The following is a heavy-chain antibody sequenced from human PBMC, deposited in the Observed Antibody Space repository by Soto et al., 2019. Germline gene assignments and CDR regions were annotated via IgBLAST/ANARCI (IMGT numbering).Heavy chain of an antibody. V-gene: IGHV4-31*03. Sequence: QVQLQESGPGLVKPSQTLSLTCTVSGGSISSGGYYWSWIRQHPGKGLEWIGYIYYSGSTYYNPSPRVRLTISEDTFKTQSSLRLSSVTAGTTAVYYWASGGYYGWGNRGYGGREPLVTVSS. CDR3: ASGGYYGWGNRGY. D-gene: IGHD3-10*01. CDR2: IYYSGST. J-gene: IGHJ4*02. CDR1: GGSISSGGYY.